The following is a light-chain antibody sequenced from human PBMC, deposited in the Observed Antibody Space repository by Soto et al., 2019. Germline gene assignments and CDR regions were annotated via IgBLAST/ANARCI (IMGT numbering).Light chain of an antibody. V-gene: IGLV1-40*01. CDR3: QSYDSSLRSYV. CDR2: GNN. CDR1: SSNFGTGYD. J-gene: IGLJ1*01. Sequence: QSVLTHPPSVSCAPGQRVTISCTGSSSNFGTGYDVHWYQHLPGTAPKLLIYGNNNRPSGVPDRFSGSKSGTSASLAITGLQAGDEADYFCQSYDSSLRSYVFGTGTKVTVL.